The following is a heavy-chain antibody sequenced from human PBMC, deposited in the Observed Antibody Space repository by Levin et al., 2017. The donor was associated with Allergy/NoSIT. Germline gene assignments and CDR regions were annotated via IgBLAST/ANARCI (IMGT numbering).Heavy chain of an antibody. D-gene: IGHD6-13*01. Sequence: HGESLKISCAASGFTFSSYGMHWVRQAPGKGLEWVAVISYDGSNKYYADSVKGRFTISRDNSKNTLYLQMNSLRAEDTAVYYCAKDASAGGYYYYYMDVWGKGTTVTVSS. V-gene: IGHV3-30*18. CDR1: GFTFSSYG. J-gene: IGHJ6*03. CDR3: AKDASAGGYYYYYMDV. CDR2: ISYDGSNK.